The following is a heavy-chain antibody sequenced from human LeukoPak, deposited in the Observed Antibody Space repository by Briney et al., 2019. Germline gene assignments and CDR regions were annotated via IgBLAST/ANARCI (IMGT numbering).Heavy chain of an antibody. J-gene: IGHJ4*02. D-gene: IGHD5-18*01. V-gene: IGHV1-18*04. CDR1: GYTFTGYY. CDR2: ISAYNGNT. CDR3: ARASSGYSYGLIDY. Sequence: ASVKVSCKASGYTFTGYYMHWVRQAPGQGLEWMGWISAYNGNTNYAQKLQGRVTMTTDTSTSTAYMELRSLRSDDTAVYYCARASSGYSYGLIDYWGQGTLVTVSS.